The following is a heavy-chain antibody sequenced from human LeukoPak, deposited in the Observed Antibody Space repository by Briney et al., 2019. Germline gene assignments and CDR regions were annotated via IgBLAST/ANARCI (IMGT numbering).Heavy chain of an antibody. CDR2: MNPNSGNT. Sequence: GASVKVSCKASGYTFTSYDINWVRQATGQGLEWRGWMNPNSGNTGYAQKFQGRVTITRNTSITTTYMELSSLRSEDTAVYYCARRSAYGSGSYYVDYWGQGTLVTVSS. CDR3: ARRSAYGSGSYYVDY. D-gene: IGHD3-10*01. CDR1: GYTFTSYD. V-gene: IGHV1-8*03. J-gene: IGHJ4*02.